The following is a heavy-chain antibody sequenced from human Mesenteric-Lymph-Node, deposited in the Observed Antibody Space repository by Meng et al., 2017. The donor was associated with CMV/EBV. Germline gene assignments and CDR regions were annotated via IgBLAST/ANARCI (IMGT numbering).Heavy chain of an antibody. CDR1: GFTFDDYG. Sequence: GESLKISCAASGFTFDDYGMSWVRQAPGKGLEWVSSISSSDSYIYYADSVKGRFTISRDNAKNSLYLQMNSLRAEDTAVYYCARGHCSSSSCAYYFDYWGQGTLVTVSS. CDR2: ISSSDSYI. J-gene: IGHJ4*02. V-gene: IGHV3-21*01. CDR3: ARGHCSSSSCAYYFDY. D-gene: IGHD2-2*01.